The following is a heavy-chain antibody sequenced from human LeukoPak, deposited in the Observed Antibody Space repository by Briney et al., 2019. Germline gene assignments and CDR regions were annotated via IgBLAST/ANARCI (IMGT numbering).Heavy chain of an antibody. CDR1: GFTFSSYS. CDR2: ISSSSSTI. CDR3: ARDRGDLEWLSLFDP. D-gene: IGHD3-3*01. Sequence: GGSLRLSCAASGFTFSSYSMNWVRQAPGKGLEWVSYISSSSSTIYYADSVKGRFTISRDNAKNSLYLQMNSLRAEDTAVYYCARDRGDLEWLSLFDPWGQGTLVTVSS. V-gene: IGHV3-48*01. J-gene: IGHJ5*02.